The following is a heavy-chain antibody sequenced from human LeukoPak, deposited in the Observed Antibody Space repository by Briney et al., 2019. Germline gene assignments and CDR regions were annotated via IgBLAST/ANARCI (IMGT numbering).Heavy chain of an antibody. CDR1: GYTLTSYA. V-gene: IGHV1-3*01. Sequence: ASVKVSCKASGYTLTSYAMHWVRQAPGQRLEWMGWINAGNGNTKYSQKFQGRVTITRDTSASTAYMELSSLRSEDTAVYYCAREYSGSYSFDYWGQGTLVTVSS. D-gene: IGHD1-26*01. CDR3: AREYSGSYSFDY. J-gene: IGHJ4*02. CDR2: INAGNGNT.